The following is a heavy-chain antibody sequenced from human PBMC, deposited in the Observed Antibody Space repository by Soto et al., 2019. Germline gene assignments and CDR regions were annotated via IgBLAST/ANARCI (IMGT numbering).Heavy chain of an antibody. Sequence: PGESLKISCKGSGYSFTSYWIGWVRQMPGKGLEWMGIIYPGDSDTRYSPSFQGQVTISADKSISTAYLQWSSLKASDTAMYYCARSVPNILATIGAFDIWGPGTMVTVSS. CDR1: GYSFTSYW. V-gene: IGHV5-51*01. D-gene: IGHD5-12*01. J-gene: IGHJ3*02. CDR3: ARSVPNILATIGAFDI. CDR2: IYPGDSDT.